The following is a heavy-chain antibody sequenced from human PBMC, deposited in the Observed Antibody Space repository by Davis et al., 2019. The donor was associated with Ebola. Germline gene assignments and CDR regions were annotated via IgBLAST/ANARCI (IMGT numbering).Heavy chain of an antibody. V-gene: IGHV3-23*01. Sequence: GGSLRLSCTDSVITFNSYAMTWVRQAPGKGLEWVSAISGSGGTTYYAGSVKGRFTVSRDNSKKTMYLQMNSLRAEDTAVYYCARSGLSFGVVKYHYGMDVWGKGTTVTVSS. J-gene: IGHJ6*04. CDR2: ISGSGGTT. CDR3: ARSGLSFGVVKYHYGMDV. CDR1: VITFNSYA. D-gene: IGHD3-3*01.